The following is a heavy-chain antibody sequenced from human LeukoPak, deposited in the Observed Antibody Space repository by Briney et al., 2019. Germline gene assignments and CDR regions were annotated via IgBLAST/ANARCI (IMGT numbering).Heavy chain of an antibody. D-gene: IGHD4/OR15-4a*01. CDR2: VYSSGST. V-gene: IGHV4-39*01. J-gene: IGHJ4*02. CDR1: GGSISSNDHN. Sequence: PSETLSLTCTVSGGSISSNDHNWAWIHQPPGKGLEWIASVYSSGSTYYNPSLKSRVTISVDTSKNQFSLKLSSVTAADTAVYYCARQGRGVPTDYWGQGTLVTASS. CDR3: ARQGRGVPTDY.